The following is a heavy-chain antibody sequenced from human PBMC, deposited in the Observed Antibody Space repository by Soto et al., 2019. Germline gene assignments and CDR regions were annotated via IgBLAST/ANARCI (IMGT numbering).Heavy chain of an antibody. CDR3: AKDQRGRFLEWSIGAFDI. D-gene: IGHD3-3*01. J-gene: IGHJ3*02. Sequence: GGPLSLSWPASGLTLSSYAMYWVRKATGKGLEWVSAISGSGGSTYYADSVKGRFTISRDNSKNTLYLQMNSLRAEDTAVYYCAKDQRGRFLEWSIGAFDIWGQGTMVTVSS. V-gene: IGHV3-23*01. CDR2: ISGSGGST. CDR1: GLTLSSYA.